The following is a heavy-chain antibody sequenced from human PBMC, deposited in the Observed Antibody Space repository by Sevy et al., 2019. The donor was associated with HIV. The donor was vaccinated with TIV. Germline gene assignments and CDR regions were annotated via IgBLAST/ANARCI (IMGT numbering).Heavy chain of an antibody. Sequence: ASVKVSCKASGYTFTGYSMHWVRQAPGQGLEWMGWINPNSGDTKYVQKFQGRVTMTRDTSISTAYMELSRLRSDDTAVYYCAREAGIAVAGTGWFDPWGQGTLVTVSS. V-gene: IGHV1-2*02. J-gene: IGHJ5*02. CDR1: GYTFTGYS. D-gene: IGHD6-19*01. CDR2: INPNSGDT. CDR3: AREAGIAVAGTGWFDP.